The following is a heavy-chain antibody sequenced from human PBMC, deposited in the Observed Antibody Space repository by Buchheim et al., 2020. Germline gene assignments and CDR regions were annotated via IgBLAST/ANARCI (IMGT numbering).Heavy chain of an antibody. CDR2: ISYDASYK. J-gene: IGHJ4*02. V-gene: IGHV3-30*03. CDR1: GFSFRSHA. D-gene: IGHD2/OR15-2a*01. CDR3: LAEIGAREFDH. Sequence: QVRLVESGGGVVQPGTSLRLSCAASGFSFRSHAMHWVRQAPGKGLEWVALISYDASYKDYPDSVKGRFTISRDNSKNTLYLQMNSLRVEDTAVYYCLAEIGAREFDHWGQGTL.